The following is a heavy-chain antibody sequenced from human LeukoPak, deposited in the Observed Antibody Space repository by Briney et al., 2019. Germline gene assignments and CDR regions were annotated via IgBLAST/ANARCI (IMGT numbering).Heavy chain of an antibody. V-gene: IGHV6-1*01. CDR1: GDSVSRNTAG. CDR3: ARNIFGVVTPLYFDY. D-gene: IGHD3-3*01. J-gene: IGHJ4*02. CDR2: TYYRSKWYS. Sequence: SQTLSLTCAISGDSVSRNTAGWNWIRQSTSRGLEWLGRTYYRSKWYSDFAPSVRNRITINPDTSKNQFSLKLSSVTAADTAVYYCARNIFGVVTPLYFDYWGQGTLVTVSS.